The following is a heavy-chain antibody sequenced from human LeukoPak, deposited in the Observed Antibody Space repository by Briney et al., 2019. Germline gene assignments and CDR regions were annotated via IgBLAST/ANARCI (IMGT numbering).Heavy chain of an antibody. J-gene: IGHJ4*02. V-gene: IGHV4-61*02. D-gene: IGHD3-10*01. CDR3: AIEGRYGSGEFDY. CDR2: IYTSGST. CDR1: GGSISSGSYY. Sequence: ASETLSLTCTVSGGSISSGSYYWSWIRQPAGKGLGWIGRIYTSGSTNYNPSLKSRVTISVDTPKNQFSLKLSSVTAADTAVYYCAIEGRYGSGEFDYWGQGTLVTVSS.